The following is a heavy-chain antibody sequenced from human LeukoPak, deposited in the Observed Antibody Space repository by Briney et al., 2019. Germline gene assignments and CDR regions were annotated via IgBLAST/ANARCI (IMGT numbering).Heavy chain of an antibody. Sequence: SQTLSLTCAISGDSVSTNSAAWNWIRQSPSRGLEWLGRTYYRSKWYHDYAPSVQSRITINPDTSKNQFSLHLNPVTPEDTAVYYCARGNRDFDSWGQGTLVTVSS. D-gene: IGHD2-21*02. CDR3: ARGNRDFDS. J-gene: IGHJ5*01. CDR1: GDSVSTNSAA. CDR2: TYYRSKWYH. V-gene: IGHV6-1*01.